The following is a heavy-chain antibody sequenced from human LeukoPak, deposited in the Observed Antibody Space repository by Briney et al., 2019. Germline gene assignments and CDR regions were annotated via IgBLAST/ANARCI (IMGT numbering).Heavy chain of an antibody. CDR2: INPGGGNT. J-gene: IGHJ5*02. Sequence: ASVKVSCKASGYTFTNYYMHWVRQAPGQGLEWMGLINPGGGNTNYAQNFQGRVTMTRDMSTTTVYMELSSLRFDDTAIYYCAKDWHILTGRNCFDPWGQGTLVTVSS. V-gene: IGHV1-46*01. CDR3: AKDWHILTGRNCFDP. D-gene: IGHD3-9*01. CDR1: GYTFTNYY.